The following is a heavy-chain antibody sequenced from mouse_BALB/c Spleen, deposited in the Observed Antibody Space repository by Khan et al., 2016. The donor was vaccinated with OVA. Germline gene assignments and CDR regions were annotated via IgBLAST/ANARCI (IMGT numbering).Heavy chain of an antibody. CDR3: ARNGVFHYYCYGGMDY. CDR1: GFSLTNFG. CDR2: IWSGGNT. Sequence: QVQLKESGPGLVQPSQNLSITCTVSGFSLTNFGVHWVRQSPGKALEWLGVIWSGGNTDYNAAFISSLNITTDNSKSHIFFKMNDLQAADTAIYYCARNGVFHYYCYGGMDYWGQGTSVTGSS. J-gene: IGHJ4*01. V-gene: IGHV2-4-1*01. D-gene: IGHD1-2*01.